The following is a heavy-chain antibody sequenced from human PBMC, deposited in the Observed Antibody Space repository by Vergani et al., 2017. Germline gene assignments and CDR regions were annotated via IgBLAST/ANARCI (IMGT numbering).Heavy chain of an antibody. D-gene: IGHD3-16*02. CDR2: IKSLSDGGTT. Sequence: EVQLVESGGALVKPGGSLRLSCAASGFIFTNAWMTWVRQTPEKGLEWVGLIKSLSDGGTTEFAAPVKGRFTISRDDSKRTVHLQMSRLRTEDTAVYYCVAGDYDDFWRSYLPFHYWGQGTLVTVSS. V-gene: IGHV3-15*02. CDR3: VAGDYDDFWRSYLPFHY. CDR1: GFIFTNAW. J-gene: IGHJ4*02.